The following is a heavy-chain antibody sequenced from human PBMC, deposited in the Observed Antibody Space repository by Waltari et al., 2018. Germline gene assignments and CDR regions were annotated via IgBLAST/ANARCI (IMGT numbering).Heavy chain of an antibody. D-gene: IGHD6-19*01. CDR1: GFTFSRYA. Sequence: EVQLVESGGGLVQPGGSLRLSCAASGFTFSRYALGLVRQAPGKGLEWVSAISGSGGSTYYADSVKGRFTISRDNSKNTLYLQMNSLRAEDTAVYYCAKGAYSSGWYGVYWGQGTLVTVSS. J-gene: IGHJ4*02. CDR3: AKGAYSSGWYGVY. V-gene: IGHV3-23*04. CDR2: ISGSGGST.